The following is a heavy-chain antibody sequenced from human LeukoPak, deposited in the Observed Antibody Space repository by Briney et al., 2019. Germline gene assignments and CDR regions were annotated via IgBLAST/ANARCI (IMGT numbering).Heavy chain of an antibody. D-gene: IGHD1-1*01. CDR1: GGSVSSGTYY. V-gene: IGHV4-61*01. CDR2: INYSGST. CDR3: ARQLGSTDWFDP. J-gene: IGHJ5*02. Sequence: SETLSLTCTVSGGSVSSGTYYWSWIRQPPGKGLEWIGYINYSGSTNYNPSLKSRVTISVDTSKNQLSLKLSSVNAADTAVYYCARQLGSTDWFDPWGQGTLVTVSS.